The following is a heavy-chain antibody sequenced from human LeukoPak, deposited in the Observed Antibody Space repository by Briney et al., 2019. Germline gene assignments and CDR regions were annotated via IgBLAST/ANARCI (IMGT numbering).Heavy chain of an antibody. V-gene: IGHV4-38-2*02. CDR2: IYHSGST. J-gene: IGHJ6*04. Sequence: PSETLSLTCTVSGYSISRGYYWGWIRQPPGKGLEWIGAIYHSGSTYYNPSLKSRVTISVDTSKNQFSLKLTSVTAADTATYYCTRRARTLGFRDVWGKGTTVTVSS. CDR3: TRRARTLGFRDV. D-gene: IGHD3-16*01. CDR1: GYSISRGYY.